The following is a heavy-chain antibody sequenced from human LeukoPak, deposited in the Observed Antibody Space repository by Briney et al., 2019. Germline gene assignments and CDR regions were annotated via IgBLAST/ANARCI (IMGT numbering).Heavy chain of an antibody. Sequence: GGSLRLSCAASGFTFSDYSMSWIRQAPGKGLEWVSDISGSASTIDYADSVKGRFTISRDNAKNSLYLQMNSLRAEDTAVYYCARLYYGGNLDVAFDYWGQGTLVTVSS. D-gene: IGHD4-23*01. CDR2: ISGSASTI. CDR3: ARLYYGGNLDVAFDY. J-gene: IGHJ4*02. CDR1: GFTFSDYS. V-gene: IGHV3-11*01.